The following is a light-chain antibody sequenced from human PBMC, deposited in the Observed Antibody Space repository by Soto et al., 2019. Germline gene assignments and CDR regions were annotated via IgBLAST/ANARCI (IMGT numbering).Light chain of an antibody. Sequence: EIVLTQSPATLSLSPWEMATLSCRASQSVGSYLAWFQQRPGQAPRLVIHDASKRATGIPAMFSGSGYGTEFSLTISGLEPEDFAVYYCQQRDNWPFTFGPGNTVDIK. J-gene: IGKJ3*01. CDR3: QQRDNWPFT. CDR2: DAS. V-gene: IGKV3-11*01. CDR1: QSVGSY.